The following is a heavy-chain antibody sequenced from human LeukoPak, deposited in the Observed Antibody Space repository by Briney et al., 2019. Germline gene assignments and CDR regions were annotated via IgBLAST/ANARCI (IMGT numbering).Heavy chain of an antibody. J-gene: IGHJ6*03. D-gene: IGHD1-14*01. V-gene: IGHV4-34*01. Sequence: SETLSLTCAVYGGSFSGYYWSWIRQPPGKGLEWIGEINHSGSTNYNPSLKSRVTISVDTSKNQFSLKLSSVTAADTAVYYCASRTVNYYYYYIDVWGKGTTVTVSS. CDR1: GGSFSGYY. CDR2: INHSGST. CDR3: ASRTVNYYYYYIDV.